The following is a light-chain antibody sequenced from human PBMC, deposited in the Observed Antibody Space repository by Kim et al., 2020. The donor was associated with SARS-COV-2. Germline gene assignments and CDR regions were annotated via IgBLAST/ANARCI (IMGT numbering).Light chain of an antibody. CDR2: GAS. J-gene: IGKJ2*01. CDR3: QQYDDWPPNT. V-gene: IGKV3-15*01. Sequence: ETVLTQSPATLSASPGDRATLSCRASQSVRNNLAWYQQKPGQSPRLVIYGASTRATGIPDRFSGSGSGTEFTLTISSLQSEDSSVYYCQQYDDWPPNTFGQGTKLEI. CDR1: QSVRNN.